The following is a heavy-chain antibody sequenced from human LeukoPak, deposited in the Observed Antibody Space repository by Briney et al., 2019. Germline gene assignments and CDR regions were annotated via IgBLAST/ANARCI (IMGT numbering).Heavy chain of an antibody. CDR1: GFTFSSYS. CDR3: ARGIVGATTLDY. J-gene: IGHJ4*02. D-gene: IGHD1-26*01. V-gene: IGHV3-21*01. Sequence: PGGSLRLSCAASGFTFSSYSMNWVRQAPGKGLEWVSSISSSSSYIYYADSVKGRFTISRDNAKNSLYLQMKSLRAEDTAVYYCARGIVGATTLDYWGQGTLVTVSS. CDR2: ISSSSSYI.